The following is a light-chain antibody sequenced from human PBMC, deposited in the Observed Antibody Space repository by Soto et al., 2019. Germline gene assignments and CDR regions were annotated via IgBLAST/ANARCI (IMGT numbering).Light chain of an antibody. CDR2: GAS. V-gene: IGKV3-15*01. J-gene: IGKJ1*01. Sequence: EKVMTQSPATLSMSPGERATLSCRASQSVNSYLAWYQQKPGQAPRLLIYGASTRATGIPARFSGSGSGTEFTLTVSSLQSEDVAVYYCQQYTNWPSWTFGQGTKVEIK. CDR1: QSVNSY. CDR3: QQYTNWPSWT.